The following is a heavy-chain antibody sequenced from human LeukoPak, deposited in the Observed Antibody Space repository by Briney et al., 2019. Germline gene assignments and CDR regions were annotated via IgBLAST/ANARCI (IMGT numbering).Heavy chain of an antibody. CDR3: ARDRSPCSGGSCYPNWFDP. Sequence: ASVKVPCKAFGYTFTSNYMHWVRQAPGQGLEWMGWINPNSGGTNYAQKFQGRVTMTRDTSISTAYMELSRLRSDDTAVYYCARDRSPCSGGSCYPNWFDPWGQGTLVTVSS. J-gene: IGHJ5*02. CDR2: INPNSGGT. V-gene: IGHV1-2*02. CDR1: GYTFTSNY. D-gene: IGHD2-15*01.